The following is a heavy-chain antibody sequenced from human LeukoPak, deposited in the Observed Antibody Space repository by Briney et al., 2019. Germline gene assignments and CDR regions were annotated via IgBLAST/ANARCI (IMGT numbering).Heavy chain of an antibody. CDR1: GFTFSTYS. CDR3: ARVTVGATADYFDY. J-gene: IGHJ4*02. Sequence: GGSLRLSCAASGFTFSTYSMNWVRQAPGKGLEWLSYISSGGSTIYYADSVKGRFTISRDNAKNSLYLQMNSLRAEDTAVYYCARVTVGATADYFDYWGQGTLVTVSS. CDR2: ISSGGSTI. D-gene: IGHD1-26*01. V-gene: IGHV3-48*01.